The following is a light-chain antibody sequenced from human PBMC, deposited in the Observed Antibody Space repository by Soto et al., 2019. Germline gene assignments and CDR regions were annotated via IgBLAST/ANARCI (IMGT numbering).Light chain of an antibody. V-gene: IGKV3D-15*01. CDR3: QQYNNWPPYT. CDR2: GAS. J-gene: IGKJ2*01. CDR1: QSVSSN. Sequence: EIVMTQSPATLSVSPGERATLSCRASQSVSSNLALYQQKPGQAPRLLFYGASTRATGIPARFSGSGSGTEFTLTISSLQSEDFAVYYCQQYNNWPPYTFGQGTKLEIK.